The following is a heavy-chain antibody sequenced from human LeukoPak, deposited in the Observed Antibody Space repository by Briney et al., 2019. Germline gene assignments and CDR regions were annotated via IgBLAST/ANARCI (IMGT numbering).Heavy chain of an antibody. CDR1: GDSVSSNSAA. CDR2: TYYRSKWYN. J-gene: IGHJ6*02. D-gene: IGHD2-15*01. V-gene: IGHV6-1*01. CDR3: ARDLSAFDGVVAVAFYYYYGMDV. Sequence: SQTLSLTCAISGDSVSSNSAAWNWIRQSPSRGLEWLGRTYYRSKWYNDYAVSVKSRITINPDTSKNQFSLQLNSVTPEDTAVYYCARDLSAFDGVVAVAFYYYYGMDVWGQGTTVTVSS.